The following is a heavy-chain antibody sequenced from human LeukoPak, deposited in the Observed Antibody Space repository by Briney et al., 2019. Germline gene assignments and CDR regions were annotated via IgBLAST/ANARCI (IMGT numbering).Heavy chain of an antibody. CDR3: AKDSSMVRGDYDYFDY. D-gene: IGHD3-10*01. CDR2: ISDSGGST. V-gene: IGHV3-23*01. Sequence: GGSLRLSCAASGFTFSSYGMHWVRQAPGKGLEWVSGISDSGGSTYYADSVKGRFTISRDNSKNTLYLQMNSLRAEDTAVYYCAKDSSMVRGDYDYFDYWGQGTLVTVSS. J-gene: IGHJ4*02. CDR1: GFTFSSYG.